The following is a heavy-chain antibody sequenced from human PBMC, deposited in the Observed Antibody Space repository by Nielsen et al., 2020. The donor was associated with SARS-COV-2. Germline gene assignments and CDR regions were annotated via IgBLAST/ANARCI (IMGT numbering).Heavy chain of an antibody. J-gene: IGHJ6*02. CDR1: GGSFSGYY. Sequence: LSCAVYGGSFSGYYWSWIRQPPGKGLEWIGEINHSGSTNYNPSLKSRVTISVDTSKNQFSLKLSSVTAADTAVYYCARDRVSGSYYNYYYGMDVWGQGTTVTVSS. CDR3: ARDRVSGSYYNYYYGMDV. D-gene: IGHD3-10*01. V-gene: IGHV4-34*01. CDR2: INHSGST.